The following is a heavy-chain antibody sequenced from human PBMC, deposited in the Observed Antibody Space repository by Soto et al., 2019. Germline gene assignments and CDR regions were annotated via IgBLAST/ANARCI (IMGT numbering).Heavy chain of an antibody. J-gene: IGHJ3*02. Sequence: EVQLVESGGGLVKPGGSLRLSCAASGFTFSSYSMNWVRQAPGKGLEWVSSISSSSSYIYYADSVKGRFTISRDNAKNSLYRQMKSLRAEDTGVYYCARATVTTNHDAFDIWGQGTMVTVSS. CDR3: ARATVTTNHDAFDI. D-gene: IGHD4-17*01. CDR1: GFTFSSYS. V-gene: IGHV3-21*01. CDR2: ISSSSSYI.